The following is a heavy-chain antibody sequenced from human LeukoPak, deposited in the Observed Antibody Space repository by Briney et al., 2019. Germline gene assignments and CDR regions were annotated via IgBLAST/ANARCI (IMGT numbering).Heavy chain of an antibody. CDR2: INHSGST. Sequence: SETLSLTCAVYGGSFSGYYWSWIRQPPGKGLEWIGEINHSGSTNYNPSLKSRVTISVDTSKNQFSLKLSSVTAADTAVYYCAKTHSHFPPYFDYWGQGTLVIVSS. D-gene: IGHD4-11*01. J-gene: IGHJ4*02. V-gene: IGHV4-34*01. CDR1: GGSFSGYY. CDR3: AKTHSHFPPYFDY.